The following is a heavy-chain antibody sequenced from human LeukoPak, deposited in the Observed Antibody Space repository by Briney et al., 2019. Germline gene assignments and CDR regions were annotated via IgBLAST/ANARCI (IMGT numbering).Heavy chain of an antibody. CDR1: GGPISSGAYS. Sequence: SETLSLTCAVSGGPISSGAYSWSWIRQPPGKDLEWIGYIYQTGTTYYNPSLKSRVATSVDTSKNQFSLKLSSVTAADTAVYYCARHHDDFWSGYYFDYWGQGTLVTVSS. CDR3: ARHHDDFWSGYYFDY. J-gene: IGHJ4*02. CDR2: IYQTGTT. D-gene: IGHD3-3*01. V-gene: IGHV4-30-2*01.